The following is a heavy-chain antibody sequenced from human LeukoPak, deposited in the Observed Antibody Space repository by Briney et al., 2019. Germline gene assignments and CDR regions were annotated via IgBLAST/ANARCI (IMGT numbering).Heavy chain of an antibody. Sequence: SETLSLTCTVSGGSISSYYWSWIRRPPGKGLEWIGYIYYSGSTNYNPSLKSRVTISVDTSKNQFSLKLSSVTAADTAVYYCARVRWFGELSYYYYGMDVWGQGTTVTVSS. J-gene: IGHJ6*02. CDR1: GGSISSYY. V-gene: IGHV4-59*01. CDR2: IYYSGST. CDR3: ARVRWFGELSYYYYGMDV. D-gene: IGHD3-10*01.